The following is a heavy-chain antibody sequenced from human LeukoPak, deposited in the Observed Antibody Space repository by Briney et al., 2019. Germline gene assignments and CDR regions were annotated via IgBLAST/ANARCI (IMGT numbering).Heavy chain of an antibody. D-gene: IGHD1-1*01. Sequence: SGTLSLTCTVSGGSVSSGSYYWSWIRQPPGKGLEWIGYIYYSGSTNYNPSLKSRVTISVDTSKNQFSLKLSSVTAADTAVYYCARRLERRGWFDPWGQGTLVTVSS. CDR1: GGSVSSGSYY. J-gene: IGHJ5*02. CDR2: IYYSGST. V-gene: IGHV4-61*01. CDR3: ARRLERRGWFDP.